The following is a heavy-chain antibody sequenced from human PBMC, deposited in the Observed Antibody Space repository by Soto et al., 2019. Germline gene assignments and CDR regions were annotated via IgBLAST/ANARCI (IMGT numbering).Heavy chain of an antibody. CDR2: VYYRGRS. Sequence: SALLSPSYTVAYGSIINSSYYWGWIRQSPGKGLEWIGSVYYRGRSYSKSSVKSRVTISVDTSENRFSLSLNCVTASDTAVYFCVSQRTTVPTQAYFDYWGQGALVTVSS. CDR3: VSQRTTVPTQAYFDY. J-gene: IGHJ4*02. V-gene: IGHV4-39*01. CDR1: YGSIINSSYY. D-gene: IGHD4-17*01.